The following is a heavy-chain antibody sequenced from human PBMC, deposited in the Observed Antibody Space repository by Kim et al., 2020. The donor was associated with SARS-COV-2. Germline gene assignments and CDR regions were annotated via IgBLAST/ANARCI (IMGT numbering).Heavy chain of an antibody. V-gene: IGHV3-7*01. CDR2: MRGDGSRI. CDR1: GFTFSDYW. CDR3: VRVMSRDEECGD. Sequence: GGSLRLSCAASGFTFSDYWMTWIRQAPGKGLEWVSNMRGDGSRISYVESVKGRFTISRDNAKNRLYLQMNNLRVEDTAVYYCVRVMSRDEECGDWCQGVLVRVS. J-gene: IGHJ4*02. D-gene: IGHD2-21*01.